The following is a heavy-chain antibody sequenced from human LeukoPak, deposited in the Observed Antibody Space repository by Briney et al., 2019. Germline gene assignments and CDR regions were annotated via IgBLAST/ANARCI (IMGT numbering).Heavy chain of an antibody. V-gene: IGHV1-46*01. CDR3: ARNGIVGATTYDWFDP. CDR2: INPSGGST. J-gene: IGHJ5*02. CDR1: GYTFTSYY. Sequence: ASVKVSCKASGYTFTSYYMHWVRQAPGQGLEWMGIINPSGGSTSYAQKFQGRVTLTRDMSTSTVYMELSSLRSEDTAVYYCARNGIVGATTYDWFDPWGQGTLVTVSS. D-gene: IGHD1-26*01.